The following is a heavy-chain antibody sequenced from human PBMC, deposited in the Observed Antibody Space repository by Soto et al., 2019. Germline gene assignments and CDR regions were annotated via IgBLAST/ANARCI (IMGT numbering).Heavy chain of an antibody. CDR2: ISYDGSNK. CDR1: GFTVSSYA. D-gene: IGHD3-10*01. V-gene: IGHV3-30*14. J-gene: IGHJ4*02. Sequence: GGSLRLSCASSGFTVSSYAMHWVRQAPGKGLEWVAVISYDGSNKYYAGSVKGRFTISRVNAKNSLYLQMHSLRAEDTAVYYCTRALWFGELFFDYWGQGTPVTVS. CDR3: TRALWFGELFFDY.